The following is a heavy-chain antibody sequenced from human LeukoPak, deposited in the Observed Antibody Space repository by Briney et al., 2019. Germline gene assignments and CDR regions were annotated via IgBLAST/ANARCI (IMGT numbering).Heavy chain of an antibody. J-gene: IGHJ6*03. CDR1: GYTFTSYY. CDR2: INPSGGST. D-gene: IGHD5-18*01. CDR3: ARGPPIRGYRYGYDTGYYYSYSMDV. V-gene: IGHV1-46*01. Sequence: ASVKVSCKASGYTFTSYYMHWVRQAPGQGLEWMGIINPSGGSTTYAQKFQGRVTMTRDMSTSTVYMELSSLRSEDTAVYYCARGPPIRGYRYGYDTGYYYSYSMDVWGKGTTVTISS.